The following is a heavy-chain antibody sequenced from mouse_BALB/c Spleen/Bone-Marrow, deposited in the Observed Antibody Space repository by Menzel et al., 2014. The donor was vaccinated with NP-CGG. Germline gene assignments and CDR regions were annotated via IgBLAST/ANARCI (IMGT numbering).Heavy chain of an antibody. CDR1: GYTFTDYA. J-gene: IGHJ3*01. CDR3: ARSGYGYDWFAY. D-gene: IGHD2-2*01. Sequence: QVQLQQSGPELVRPGVSVKISCKGSGYTFTDYAMHWVKQSHAKSLEWIGVISTYSGNTNYNQKFKGKATMTVDKSSSPAYMELARLTSEDSAIYYCARSGYGYDWFAYWGQGTLVTVSA. V-gene: IGHV1-67*01. CDR2: ISTYSGNT.